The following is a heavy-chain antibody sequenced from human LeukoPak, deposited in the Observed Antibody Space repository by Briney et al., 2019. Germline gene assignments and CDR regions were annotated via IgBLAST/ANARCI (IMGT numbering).Heavy chain of an antibody. CDR3: ARGYGFDY. J-gene: IGHJ4*02. D-gene: IGHD5-18*01. CDR1: GGSISSSSYY. V-gene: IGHV4-39*06. CDR2: IYYSGST. Sequence: SETLSLTCTVSGGSISSSSYYWGWIRQPPGKGLEWIGSIYYSGSTYYSPSVKSRVTISVDTSKNQFPLKRSSVTAADTAVYYCARGYGFDYWGQGTLVTVSS.